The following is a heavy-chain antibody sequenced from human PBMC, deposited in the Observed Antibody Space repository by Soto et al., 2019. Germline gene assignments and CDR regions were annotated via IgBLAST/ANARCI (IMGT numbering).Heavy chain of an antibody. CDR1: GFSLSTSGVG. D-gene: IGHD4-17*01. J-gene: IGHJ4*02. V-gene: IGHV2-5*02. CDR2: IYWDDDK. Sequence: QITLKESGPTLVKPTQTLTLTCTFSGFSLSTSGVGVGWIRQPPGKALEWLALIYWDDDKRYSPSLKSRLTITKDTSKNQVVLTMTNMDPVDTATYYCAHRLVGTYGGNSVVDWGQGTLVTVSS. CDR3: AHRLVGTYGGNSVVD.